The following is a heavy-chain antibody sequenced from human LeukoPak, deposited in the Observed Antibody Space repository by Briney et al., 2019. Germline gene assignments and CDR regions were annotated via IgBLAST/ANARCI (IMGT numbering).Heavy chain of an antibody. CDR2: IYYSGST. CDR3: ARIQLWFFDY. CDR1: GGSISSSSYY. V-gene: IGHV4-39*07. J-gene: IGHJ4*02. D-gene: IGHD5-18*01. Sequence: SETLSLTCTVSGGSISSSSYYWGWIRQPPGKGLEWIGSIYYSGSTYYNPSPKSRVTISVDTSKNQFSLKLSSVTAADTAVYYCARIQLWFFDYWGQGTLVTVSS.